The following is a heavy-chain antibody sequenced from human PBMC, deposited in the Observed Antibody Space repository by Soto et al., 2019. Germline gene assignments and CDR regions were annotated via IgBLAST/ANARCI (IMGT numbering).Heavy chain of an antibody. CDR1: GDSISSGYY. CDR3: AREAPNYYDSSGYYVEADY. Sequence: PSETLSLTCAVSGDSISSGYYWAWIRQPPGKGLEWIGSIYHSGTTYYKSSLKSRVTISVDTSRNQFSLKLSSVTAADTAVYYCAREAPNYYDSSGYYVEADYWGQGTLVTVSS. V-gene: IGHV4-38-2*02. CDR2: IYHSGTT. D-gene: IGHD3-22*01. J-gene: IGHJ4*02.